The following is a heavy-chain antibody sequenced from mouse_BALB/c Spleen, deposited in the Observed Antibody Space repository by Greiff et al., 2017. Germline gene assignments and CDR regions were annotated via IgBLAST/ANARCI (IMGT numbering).Heavy chain of an antibody. CDR1: GFTFSSFG. CDR3: ASNCDGAFAY. Sequence: EVKLVESGGGLVQPGGSRKLSCAASGFTFSSFGMPWVRQAPEKGLEWVAYISSGSSTIYYADTVKGRFTISRDNPKNTLFLQMTSTRSEDTAMYYCASNCDGAFAYWGQGTLVTVSA. CDR2: ISSGSSTI. V-gene: IGHV5-17*02. D-gene: IGHD4-1*02. J-gene: IGHJ3*01.